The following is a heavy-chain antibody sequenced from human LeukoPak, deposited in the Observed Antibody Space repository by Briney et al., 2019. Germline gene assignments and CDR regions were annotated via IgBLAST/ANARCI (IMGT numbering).Heavy chain of an antibody. Sequence: ASVKVSCKASGYTFTGYYMHWVRQAPGQGLEWMGWINPNSGGTNYAQKLQGRVTMTTDTSTSTAYMELRSLRSDDTAVYYCARDDDYYDSSGYHELDYWGQGTLVTVSS. J-gene: IGHJ4*02. CDR3: ARDDDYYDSSGYHELDY. V-gene: IGHV1-2*02. D-gene: IGHD3-22*01. CDR1: GYTFTGYY. CDR2: INPNSGGT.